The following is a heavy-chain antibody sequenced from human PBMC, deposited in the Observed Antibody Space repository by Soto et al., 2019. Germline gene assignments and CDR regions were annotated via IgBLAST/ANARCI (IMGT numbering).Heavy chain of an antibody. CDR3: VKDDRILGRRYFDL. V-gene: IGHV3-23*01. Sequence: TGGSLRLSCAASGFTFSSYAMTWVRQAPGKGLEWVSSISFSDGGTYYADSVKGRLTISRDNSKNTLFLQMNSLRVGDTAVYYCVKDDRILGRRYFDLWGRGTLVTVSS. CDR2: ISFSDGGT. CDR1: GFTFSSYA. J-gene: IGHJ2*01. D-gene: IGHD2-15*01.